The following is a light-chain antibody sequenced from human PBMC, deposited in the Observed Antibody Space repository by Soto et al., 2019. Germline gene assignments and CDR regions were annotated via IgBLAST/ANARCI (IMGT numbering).Light chain of an antibody. CDR1: QSVSSSY. CDR2: GAS. Sequence: EIVLRQSPGTLSLSPGERATLSCRASQSVSSSYLAWYQQKPGQAPRLLIYGASSRATGIPDRFSGSGSGTDFTLTISRLEPEEFAVYYCQQYGSSTWTFGQGTKVDIK. J-gene: IGKJ1*01. V-gene: IGKV3-20*01. CDR3: QQYGSSTWT.